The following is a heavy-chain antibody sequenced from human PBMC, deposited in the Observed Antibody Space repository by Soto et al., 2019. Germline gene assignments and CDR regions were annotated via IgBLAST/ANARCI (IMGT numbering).Heavy chain of an antibody. V-gene: IGHV3-23*01. CDR2: ISASGGNT. Sequence: PGGSLRLSCAASEFTFSYYAMTWVRQAPGKGLKWVSTISASGGNTYYADSVKGRFTISRDNSENTLYLQMNSLRAEDTAVYYCARVPEAGRPLFDYWGQGALVTVSS. D-gene: IGHD6-6*01. J-gene: IGHJ4*02. CDR1: EFTFSYYA. CDR3: ARVPEAGRPLFDY.